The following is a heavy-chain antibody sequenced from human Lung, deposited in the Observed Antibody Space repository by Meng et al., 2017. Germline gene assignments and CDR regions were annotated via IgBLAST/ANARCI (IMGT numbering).Heavy chain of an antibody. CDR1: GYTFIRYG. CDR3: AVMGLYGDYDNWYFDL. CDR2: ISTYNGNT. D-gene: IGHD4-17*01. V-gene: IGHV1-18*01. Sequence: VQLVQSGAEVKKPGAPVKVSGKASGYTFIRYGISWVRQAPGQGLEGMGWISTYNGNTNYAQKFQGRVTMTTDTSTSTAYMELRSLRSDDTAVYYCAVMGLYGDYDNWYFDLWGRGTLVTVSS. J-gene: IGHJ2*01.